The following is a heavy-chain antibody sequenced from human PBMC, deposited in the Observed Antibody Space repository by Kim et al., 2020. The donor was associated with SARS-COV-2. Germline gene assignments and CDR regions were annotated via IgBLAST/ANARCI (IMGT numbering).Heavy chain of an antibody. Sequence: SETLSLTCTVSGYSISSGYYWGWIRQPPGKVLEWIGSIYHSGSTYYTPLLKSLVITLVDTSNNQSLLKLSSVTAAAAAEYYCARGVGYSGYSGYDSPTDYWGQGTLVTVSS. CDR3: ARGVGYSGYSGYDSPTDY. V-gene: IGHV4-38-2*02. CDR2: IYHSGST. J-gene: IGHJ4*02. CDR1: GYSISSGYY. D-gene: IGHD5-12*01.